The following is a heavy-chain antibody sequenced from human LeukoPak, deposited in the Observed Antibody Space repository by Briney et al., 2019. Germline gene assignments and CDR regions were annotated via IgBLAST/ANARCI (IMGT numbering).Heavy chain of an antibody. CDR3: ARDRVEYSSSSDWFDP. D-gene: IGHD6-6*01. CDR1: GFTFSSYG. J-gene: IGHJ5*02. V-gene: IGHV3-30*02. Sequence: GGSLRLSCAASGFTFSSYGMHWVRQAPGKGLEWVAFIHFDGSNKNYADSVKGRFTISRDNSKNTLYLQMNSLRAEDTAVYYCARDRVEYSSSSDWFDPWGQGTLVTVSS. CDR2: IHFDGSNK.